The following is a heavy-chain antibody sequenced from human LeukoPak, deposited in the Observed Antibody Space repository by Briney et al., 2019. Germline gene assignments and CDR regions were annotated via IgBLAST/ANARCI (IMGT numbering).Heavy chain of an antibody. Sequence: GGSLRLTCAASGFIFSSYSMNWVRQAPGKGLEWVSSISSSGSSIYYAASVRGRFTISRDNAKNSLYLQMNSLRAEDTAVYYGEKDGRTEEYCDFGPDDALDIWGQGTMVTVSS. CDR1: GFIFSSYS. V-gene: IGHV3-21*01. J-gene: IGHJ3*02. CDR3: EKDGRTEEYCDFGPDDALDI. CDR2: ISSSGSSI. D-gene: IGHD4-17*01.